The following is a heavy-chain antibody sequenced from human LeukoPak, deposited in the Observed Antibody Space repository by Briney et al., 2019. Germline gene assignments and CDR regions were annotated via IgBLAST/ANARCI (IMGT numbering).Heavy chain of an antibody. D-gene: IGHD6-19*01. CDR3: TTDGIAVAGYFDY. CDR2: IKSKTDGGTK. CDR1: GFTFSNAW. Sequence: PRGSLRLSCAASGFTFSNAWMNWVRQTPGKGLEWVGRIKSKTDGGTKDYAVPVKGRFTISRDDSKNTLYLQMNSLKTEDTAVYYCTTDGIAVAGYFDYWGQGTLVTVSS. V-gene: IGHV3-15*01. J-gene: IGHJ4*02.